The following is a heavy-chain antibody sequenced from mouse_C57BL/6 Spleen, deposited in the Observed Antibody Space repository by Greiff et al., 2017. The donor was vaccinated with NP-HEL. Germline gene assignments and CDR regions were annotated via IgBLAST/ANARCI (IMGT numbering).Heavy chain of an antibody. J-gene: IGHJ2*01. Sequence: VQLQQSGPGLVKPSQSLSLTCSVTGYSITSGYYWNWIRQFPGNKLEWMGYISYDGSNNYNPSLKNRISITRDTSKNQFFLKLNSVTTEDTATYYCARWDGSSYGYWGQGTTLTVSS. D-gene: IGHD1-1*01. CDR3: ARWDGSSYGY. CDR1: GYSITSGYY. CDR2: ISYDGSN. V-gene: IGHV3-6*01.